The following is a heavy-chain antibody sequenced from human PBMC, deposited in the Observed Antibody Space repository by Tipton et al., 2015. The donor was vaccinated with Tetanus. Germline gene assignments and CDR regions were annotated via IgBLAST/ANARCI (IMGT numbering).Heavy chain of an antibody. V-gene: IGHV4-30-4*01. CDR2: IYYSGST. CDR1: GGSISSGDYY. J-gene: IGHJ4*02. Sequence: TLSLTCTVSGGSISSGDYYWSWIRQPPGKGLEWIGYIYYSGSTYYNPSLKSRVTISVDTPKNQFSLKLSSVTAADTAVYYCARVISALEWSLYFDYWGQGTLVTVSS. CDR3: ARVISALEWSLYFDY. D-gene: IGHD3-3*01.